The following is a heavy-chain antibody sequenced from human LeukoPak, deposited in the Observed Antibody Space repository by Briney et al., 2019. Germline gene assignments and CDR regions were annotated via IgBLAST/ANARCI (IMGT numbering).Heavy chain of an antibody. J-gene: IGHJ4*02. CDR3: AREEQWLADY. V-gene: IGHV3-48*02. D-gene: IGHD6-19*01. Sequence: GGSLRLSCAASGFTFSSYSMNWVRQAPGKGLEWVSHIGRGITYADSVKGRFTISRDNAKNSVYLQMNSLRDEDTAVYYCAREEQWLADYWGQGTLVTVSS. CDR2: IGRGIT. CDR1: GFTFSSYS.